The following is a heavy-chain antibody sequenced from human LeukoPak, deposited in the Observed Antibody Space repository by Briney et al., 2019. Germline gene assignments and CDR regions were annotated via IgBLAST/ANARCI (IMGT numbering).Heavy chain of an antibody. Sequence: SETLSLTCTVSGGSISSYYWSWIRQPPGKGLEWIGYIYYSGSTNYNPSLKSRVTISVDTSKNQFSLKLSSVTAADTAVYYCARHPPPASYSSGWYREYYFDYWSQGTLVTVSS. CDR3: ARHPPPASYSSGWYREYYFDY. D-gene: IGHD6-19*01. CDR2: IYYSGST. CDR1: GGSISSYY. V-gene: IGHV4-59*08. J-gene: IGHJ4*02.